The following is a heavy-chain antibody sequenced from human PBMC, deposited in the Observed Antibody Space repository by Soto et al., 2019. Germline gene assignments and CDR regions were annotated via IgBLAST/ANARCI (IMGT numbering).Heavy chain of an antibody. Sequence: SQTLSLTCAISGDSVSSNSAAWNWIRQSQSRGLEWLGRTYYRSKWYNDYAVSVKSRITTSPETSKNQYSLQLNSVTPEDAAVDYCAREYNWNYFGWFDPWGQGTLVTVSS. D-gene: IGHD1-7*01. V-gene: IGHV6-1*01. CDR1: GDSVSSNSAA. J-gene: IGHJ5*02. CDR3: AREYNWNYFGWFDP. CDR2: TYYRSKWYN.